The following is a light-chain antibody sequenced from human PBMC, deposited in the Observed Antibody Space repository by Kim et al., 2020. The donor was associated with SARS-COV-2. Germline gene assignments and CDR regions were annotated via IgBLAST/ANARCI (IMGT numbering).Light chain of an antibody. CDR3: QHSRLFPPGT. CDR1: QSVSSS. CDR2: DAS. Sequence: EIVLTQSPATLSLSPGERVTLSCRASQSVSSSFAWYQQKPGQAPRLLIYDASNRATGIPARFSGSGSGTDFTLTISSLEPEDFAVYYWQHSRLFPPGTFGRGTGLEI. J-gene: IGKJ2*02. V-gene: IGKV3-11*01.